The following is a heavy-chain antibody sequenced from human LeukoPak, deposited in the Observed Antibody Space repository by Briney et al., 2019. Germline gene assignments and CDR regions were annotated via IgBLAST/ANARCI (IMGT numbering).Heavy chain of an antibody. D-gene: IGHD3-9*01. CDR1: GGTFSSYA. V-gene: IGHV1-69*05. CDR2: IIPILGTA. CDR3: ARGSGHYEILTGYYSYDY. J-gene: IGHJ4*02. Sequence: SVKVSCKASGGTFSSYAISWVRQAPGQGLEWMGGIIPILGTANYAQKFQGRVTITTDESTSTAYMELSSLRSEDTAVYYCARGSGHYEILTGYYSYDYWGQGTLVTVSS.